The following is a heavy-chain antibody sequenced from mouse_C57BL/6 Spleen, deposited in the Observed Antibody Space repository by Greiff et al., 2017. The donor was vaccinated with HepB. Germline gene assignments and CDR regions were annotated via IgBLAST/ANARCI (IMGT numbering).Heavy chain of an antibody. J-gene: IGHJ2*01. V-gene: IGHV1-80*01. D-gene: IGHD1-1*01. CDR2: IYPGDGDT. CDR1: GYAFSSYW. Sequence: VMLVESGAELVKPGASVKISCKASGYAFSSYWMNWVKQRPGKGLEWIGQIYPGDGDTNYNGKFKGKATLTADKSSSTAYMQLSSLTSEDSAVYFCARSSDYYGSFDYWGQGTTLTVSS. CDR3: ARSSDYYGSFDY.